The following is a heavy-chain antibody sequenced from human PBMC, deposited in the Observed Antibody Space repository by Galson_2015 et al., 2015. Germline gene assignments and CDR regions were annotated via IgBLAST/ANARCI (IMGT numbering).Heavy chain of an antibody. D-gene: IGHD3-10*02. CDR1: GGTFSSYA. V-gene: IGHV1-69*13. Sequence: LAKVSCKAYGGTFSSYAISWVRQAPGQGLEWMGGIIPIFGTANYAQKFQGRVTITADESTSTAYMELSSLRSEDTAVDYCARDLFTGWFDPWGQGTLVTVSS. CDR3: ARDLFTGWFDP. J-gene: IGHJ5*02. CDR2: IIPIFGTA.